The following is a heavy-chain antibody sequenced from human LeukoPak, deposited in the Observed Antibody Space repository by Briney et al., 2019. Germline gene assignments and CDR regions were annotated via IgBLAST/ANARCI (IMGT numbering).Heavy chain of an antibody. CDR2: ISGSGGST. V-gene: IGHV3-23*01. CDR3: AKDMWYSSSLIEGQNFDY. CDR1: GFTFEASA. J-gene: IGHJ4*02. Sequence: HPGGSLRLSCAASGFTFEASAMSWVRQAPGKGPEWVSAISGSGGSTYYADSVKGRFTISRDNSKNTLYLQMNSLRAEDTAVYYCAKDMWYSSSLIEGQNFDYWGQGTLVTVS. D-gene: IGHD6-13*01.